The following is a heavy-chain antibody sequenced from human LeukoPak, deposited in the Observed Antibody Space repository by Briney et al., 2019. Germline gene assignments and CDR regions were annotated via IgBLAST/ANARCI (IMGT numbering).Heavy chain of an antibody. CDR3: AASIWFGIYPDY. Sequence: PSETLSLTCTVSGGSISSGSYYWTWFRQPPGKGLEWIGEFNHNWGTKYNPSLNSRVTISVDTSNNHLSLKLTSVTAADTAVYYCAASIWFGIYPDYWGQGTLVTVSS. D-gene: IGHD3-10*01. V-gene: IGHV4-39*07. CDR1: GGSISSGSYY. CDR2: FNHNWGT. J-gene: IGHJ4*02.